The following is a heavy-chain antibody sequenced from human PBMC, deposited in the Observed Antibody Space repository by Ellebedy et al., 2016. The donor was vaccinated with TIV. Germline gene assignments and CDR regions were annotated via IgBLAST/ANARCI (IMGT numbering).Heavy chain of an antibody. D-gene: IGHD3-10*01. CDR3: GRDYWGSIDY. CDR1: GGSFTNYA. V-gene: IGHV4-59*01. Sequence: SETLSLTXTVSGGSFTNYAWGWIRQPPGERLEWIAYVSVNGSDNFNPSLKSRVTMSLDTSKKQFSLNLRSVSAADTAIYFCGRDYWGSIDYWGQGILVTVSS. J-gene: IGHJ4*02. CDR2: VSVNGSD.